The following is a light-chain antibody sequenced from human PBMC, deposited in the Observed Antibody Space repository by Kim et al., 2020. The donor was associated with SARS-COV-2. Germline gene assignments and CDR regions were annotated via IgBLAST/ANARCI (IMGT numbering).Light chain of an antibody. CDR1: QSINTW. CDR3: QQYNSNPLT. J-gene: IGKJ4*01. Sequence: DIQMTQSPSTLSASIGDRVTITCRASQSINTWLAWYQQKPGKVPKLLIYKISTLEGGVPSRFSGSGSGTEFTLTISSLQPDDFATYYCQQYNSNPLTFGGGTKVEIK. V-gene: IGKV1-5*03. CDR2: KIS.